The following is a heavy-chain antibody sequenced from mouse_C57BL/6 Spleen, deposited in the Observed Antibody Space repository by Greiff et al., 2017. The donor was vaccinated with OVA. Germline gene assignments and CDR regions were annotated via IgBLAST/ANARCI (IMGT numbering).Heavy chain of an antibody. J-gene: IGHJ2*01. V-gene: IGHV1-39*01. CDR3: AKLYDGYYANYFDY. Sequence: EVKLMESGPELVKPGASVKISCKASGYSFTDYNMNWVKQSNGKSLEWIGVINPNYGTTSYNQKFKGKATLTVDQSSSTAYMQLNSLTSEDSAVYYCAKLYDGYYANYFDYWGQGTTLTVSS. CDR1: GYSFTDYN. CDR2: INPNYGTT. D-gene: IGHD2-3*01.